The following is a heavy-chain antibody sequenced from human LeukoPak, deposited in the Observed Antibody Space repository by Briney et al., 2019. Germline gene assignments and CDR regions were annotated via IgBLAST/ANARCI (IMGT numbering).Heavy chain of an antibody. D-gene: IGHD6-6*01. CDR2: IHTSGSV. V-gene: IGHV4-4*07. CDR3: AREGSMTARPFVSIDY. J-gene: IGHJ4*02. CDR1: GRSISSYY. Sequence: KPSETLSLTCTVSGRSISSYYWSWVRQPAGKGLEWIGRIHTSGSVDYNPSLKSRVTMSVDTSKNQFSLRLSSVTAADTAMYYCAREGSMTARPFVSIDYWGQGTLVTVSS.